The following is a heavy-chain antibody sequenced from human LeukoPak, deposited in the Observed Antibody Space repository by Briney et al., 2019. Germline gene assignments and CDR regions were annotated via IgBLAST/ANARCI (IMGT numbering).Heavy chain of an antibody. D-gene: IGHD2-2*01. CDR2: IYYSGST. Sequence: SETLSLTCTVSGGSISSSSYYWGWIRQPPGKGLEWIGSIYYSGSTYYNPSLKSRVTISVDTSKNQFSLKLRSVTAADTAVYYCARAEYCSSTSCYAFDIWGQGTMVTVSS. CDR1: GGSISSSSYY. CDR3: ARAEYCSSTSCYAFDI. J-gene: IGHJ3*02. V-gene: IGHV4-39*07.